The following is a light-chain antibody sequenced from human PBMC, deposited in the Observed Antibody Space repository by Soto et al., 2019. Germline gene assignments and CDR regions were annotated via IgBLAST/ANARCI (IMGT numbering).Light chain of an antibody. CDR1: QSVLYSSNGKNY. CDR2: WAS. Sequence: DILLTQSPDSLAVSLGGRATIKCKSSQSVLYSSNGKNYLAWYQQKPGQPPNLLIYWASTRKSGAPDRFSGSGSGTDFTLEISRVETDDVGIYYCMQSTQLPPTFGQGTRLEIK. V-gene: IGKV4-1*01. J-gene: IGKJ5*01. CDR3: MQSTQLPPT.